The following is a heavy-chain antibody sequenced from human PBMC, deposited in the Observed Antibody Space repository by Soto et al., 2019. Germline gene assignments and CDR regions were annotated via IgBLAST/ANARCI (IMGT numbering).Heavy chain of an antibody. J-gene: IGHJ4*02. D-gene: IGHD2-8*02. CDR1: GFTFDDYA. Sequence: EVQLVESGGGLVQPGRSLRLSCAASGFTFDDYAMHWVRQAPGKGLEWVSGISWNSGSIGYADSVKGRFTISRDNAKNSLYLQMNSLRAEDTALYYCAKDQLDVASGVFDYWGQGTLVTVSS. CDR3: AKDQLDVASGVFDY. CDR2: ISWNSGSI. V-gene: IGHV3-9*01.